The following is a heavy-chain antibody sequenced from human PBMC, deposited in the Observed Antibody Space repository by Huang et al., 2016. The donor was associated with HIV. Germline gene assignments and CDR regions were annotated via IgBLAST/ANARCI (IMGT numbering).Heavy chain of an antibody. CDR2: IKSKTDGGTT. Sequence: EVQLVESGGGLVKPGGSLRLSCAASGFTFSNAWMSWVRQAPGKGLEWVGRIKSKTDGGTTDYAAPVKGRFTISRDESKNTLYLQMNTLKTEDTAVYYCTTDRDYGDYVADAFDIWGQGTMVTVSS. D-gene: IGHD4-17*01. CDR3: TTDRDYGDYVADAFDI. J-gene: IGHJ3*02. CDR1: GFTFSNAW. V-gene: IGHV3-15*01.